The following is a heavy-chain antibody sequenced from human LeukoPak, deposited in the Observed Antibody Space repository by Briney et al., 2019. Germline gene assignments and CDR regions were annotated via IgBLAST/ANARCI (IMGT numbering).Heavy chain of an antibody. Sequence: SEARSLTCTVSGRSISSYQWSSIRQPPGKGVEGIGYIYYSGSTNYNPSLKSRVTISEDTSKNQFSLKLSSVTAADTAVYYCASVRKGYCSSTSCYAKGYYYYYIGVWGKGTTVTISS. D-gene: IGHD2-2*01. CDR1: GRSISSYQ. J-gene: IGHJ6*03. CDR3: ASVRKGYCSSTSCYAKGYYYYYIGV. CDR2: IYYSGST. V-gene: IGHV4-59*12.